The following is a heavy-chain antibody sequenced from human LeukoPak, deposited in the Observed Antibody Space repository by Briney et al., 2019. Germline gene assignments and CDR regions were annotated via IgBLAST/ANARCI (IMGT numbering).Heavy chain of an antibody. Sequence: GGSLRLSCAASGFTFSSYAMSWVRQAPGKGLEWVSAISGSGGSTYYADSVKGRFTISRDNSKNTLYLQMNSLRAEDTAVYYCAKHVKPTVLRFLERVPGWFDPWGQGTLVTVSS. CDR2: ISGSGGST. CDR3: AKHVKPTVLRFLERVPGWFDP. V-gene: IGHV3-23*01. J-gene: IGHJ5*02. CDR1: GFTFSSYA. D-gene: IGHD3-3*01.